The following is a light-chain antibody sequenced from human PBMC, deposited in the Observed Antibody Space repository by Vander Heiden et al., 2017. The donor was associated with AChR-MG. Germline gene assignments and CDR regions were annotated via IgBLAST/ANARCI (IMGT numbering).Light chain of an antibody. Sequence: AIRMTQSPSSFSASTGDRVTITCRASQGISSYLAWYQQKPGKPPKLLIYSASTLQSGVPSRFIGSGSGTDFTLTISCLQSEDFATYYYQQYYTYPITFGQGTRLEIK. CDR2: SAS. CDR1: QGISSY. V-gene: IGKV1-8*01. CDR3: QQYYTYPIT. J-gene: IGKJ5*01.